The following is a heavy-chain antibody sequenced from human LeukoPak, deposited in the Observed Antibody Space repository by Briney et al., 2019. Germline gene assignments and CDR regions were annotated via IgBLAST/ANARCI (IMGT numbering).Heavy chain of an antibody. Sequence: PSETLSLTCAVYGGSFSGYYWSWIRQPPGKGLEWIGYIYYSGSTNYNPSLKSRVTISVDTSKNQFSLKLSSVTAADTAVYYCARDSLVRGVIIRDYWGQGTLVTVSS. CDR1: GGSFSGYY. CDR3: ARDSLVRGVIIRDY. J-gene: IGHJ4*02. V-gene: IGHV4-59*01. CDR2: IYYSGST. D-gene: IGHD3-10*01.